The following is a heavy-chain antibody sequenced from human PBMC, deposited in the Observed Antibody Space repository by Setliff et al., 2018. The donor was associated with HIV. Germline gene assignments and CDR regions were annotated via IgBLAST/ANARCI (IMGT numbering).Heavy chain of an antibody. CDR1: GSLTSYY. J-gene: IGHJ4*02. V-gene: IGHV4-59*01. D-gene: IGHD3-22*01. CDR2: IYYSGPT. Sequence: SETLSLTCTVSGSLTSYYWSWIRQSPGKGLEWIGYIYYSGPTNHNPSLKSRVTISVDASRNQFYLKLSSVTAADTAVYYCARLHYDSRGYYHPYWGQGALVTVSS. CDR3: ARLHYDSRGYYHPY.